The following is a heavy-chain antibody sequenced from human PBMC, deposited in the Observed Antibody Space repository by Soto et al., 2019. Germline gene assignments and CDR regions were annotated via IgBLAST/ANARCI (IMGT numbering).Heavy chain of an antibody. CDR3: AGGGCSGGSCYPGWFDP. V-gene: IGHV3-21*01. Sequence: GGSLRLSCAASGFTFSSYSMNWVRQAPGKGLEWVSSISSSSSYIYYADSVKGRFTISRDNAKNSLYLQMNSLRVEDTAVYYCAGGGCSGGSCYPGWFDPWGQGTLVTVSS. D-gene: IGHD2-15*01. J-gene: IGHJ5*02. CDR2: ISSSSSYI. CDR1: GFTFSSYS.